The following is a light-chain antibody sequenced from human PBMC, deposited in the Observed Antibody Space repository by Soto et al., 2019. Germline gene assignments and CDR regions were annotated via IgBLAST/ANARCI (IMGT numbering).Light chain of an antibody. CDR1: SSDVGGYNY. J-gene: IGLJ1*01. CDR3: SSYTSNNTQV. V-gene: IGLV2-14*01. Sequence: QSALTQPASVSGSPGQSITTSCTGTSSDVGGYNYVSWYQQHPGKAPKLMIYEVSNRPSGVSNRFSGSKSGNTASLTISGLQAEDEADYYCSSYTSNNTQVFGTGTKVTVL. CDR2: EVS.